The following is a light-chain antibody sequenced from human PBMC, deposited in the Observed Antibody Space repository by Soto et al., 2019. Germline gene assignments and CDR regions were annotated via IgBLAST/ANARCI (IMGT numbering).Light chain of an antibody. CDR2: EVS. CDR1: SSDVGGYNY. CDR3: TSYAGSNNFFYV. V-gene: IGLV2-8*01. J-gene: IGLJ1*01. Sequence: QSALTQPPSASGSPGQSVTISCTGTSSDVGGYNYVSWYQQHPGKAPKLMIYEVSKRPSGVPDRFSGSKSGNTASLTVSGLQAEDEADYYCTSYAGSNNFFYVFGTGTKATVL.